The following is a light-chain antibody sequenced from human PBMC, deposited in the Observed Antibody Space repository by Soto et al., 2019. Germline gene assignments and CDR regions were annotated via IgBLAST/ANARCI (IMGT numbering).Light chain of an antibody. CDR2: AAS. Sequence: IQLTQSPSSLSASVGDRVTITCRASQGISSYLAWYQQKQGKAPKLLIYAASTMQSGVPSRFSGSGSGTDFTLTISSLQPEDFATYCCQQLNSYPLTFGGGTKVEIK. CDR3: QQLNSYPLT. V-gene: IGKV1-9*01. J-gene: IGKJ4*01. CDR1: QGISSY.